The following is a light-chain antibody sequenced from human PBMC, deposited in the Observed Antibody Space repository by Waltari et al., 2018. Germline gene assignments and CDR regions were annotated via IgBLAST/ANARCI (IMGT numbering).Light chain of an antibody. CDR1: SSDVGGYNY. V-gene: IGLV2-14*03. CDR3: SSFTTSSTYV. J-gene: IGLJ1*01. CDR2: DVT. Sequence: QSALTQPASVSGSPGQSITISCSGSSSDVGGYNYVSWYQQHPDKVPKLLIYDVTYPPSGVSNLFSGSKSGNTASLTISGLQAEDEADYYCSSFTTSSTYVFGTGTRVTVL.